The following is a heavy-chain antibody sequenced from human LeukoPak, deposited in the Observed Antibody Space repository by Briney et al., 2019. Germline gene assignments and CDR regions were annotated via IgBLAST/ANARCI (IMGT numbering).Heavy chain of an antibody. V-gene: IGHV3-23*01. D-gene: IGHD3-16*01. CDR1: GFTFSSYW. CDR3: AKRGGYYFDI. CDR2: ISGDGGTT. Sequence: GGSLRLSCAASGFTFSSYWMTWVRQAPGKGLEWVSTISGDGGTTSYADSVKGRFTISRDNSKNTLYLQMNSLRAEDTAVYYCAKRGGYYFDIWGQGTLVTVSS. J-gene: IGHJ4*02.